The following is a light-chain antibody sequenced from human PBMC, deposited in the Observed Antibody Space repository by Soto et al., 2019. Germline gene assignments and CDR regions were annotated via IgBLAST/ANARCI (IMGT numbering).Light chain of an antibody. Sequence: EISMTQSLATLCLSLGETATPSCGASQSVSSNLGWYQQKSGQAPRLLIYDAFTRAIGIPARFSGSGSGTEFTLTISSLQSEDFATYYCQQYYSNPITFGQGTQVDNK. CDR3: QQYYSNPIT. V-gene: IGKV3-15*01. CDR2: DAF. J-gene: IGKJ1*01. CDR1: QSVSSN.